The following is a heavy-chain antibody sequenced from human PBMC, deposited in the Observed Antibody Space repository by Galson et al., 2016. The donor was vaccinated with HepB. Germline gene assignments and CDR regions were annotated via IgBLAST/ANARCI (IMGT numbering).Heavy chain of an antibody. D-gene: IGHD5-18*01. CDR2: IDPSDSYT. CDR3: ARQREYSYGDVDY. Sequence: QSGAEVKKPGESLRISCQGSGYSFSSYWISWVRRMPGKGLEWMGRIDPSDSYTNYSPSFKGHVTISSDKSISTAYLQWSSLKASDTAMYYCARQREYSYGDVDYWGQGTLVTLSS. V-gene: IGHV5-10-1*01. J-gene: IGHJ4*02. CDR1: GYSFSSYW.